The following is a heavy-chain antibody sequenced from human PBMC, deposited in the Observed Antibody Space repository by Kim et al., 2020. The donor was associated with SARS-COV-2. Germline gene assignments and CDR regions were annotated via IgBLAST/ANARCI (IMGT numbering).Heavy chain of an antibody. J-gene: IGHJ6*02. CDR2: ISGSGGST. CDR1: GFTFSSYA. D-gene: IGHD3-10*01. V-gene: IGHV3-23*01. Sequence: GGSLRLSCAASGFTFSSYAMSWVRQAPGKGLEWVSAISGSGGSTYYADSVKGRFTNSRDNSKNTLYLQMNSLRAEDTAVYYCAKDYGSGYYYYGMDVWGQGTTVTVSS. CDR3: AKDYGSGYYYYGMDV.